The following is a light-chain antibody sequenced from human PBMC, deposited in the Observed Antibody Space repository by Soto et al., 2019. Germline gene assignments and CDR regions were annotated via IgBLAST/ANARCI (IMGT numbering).Light chain of an antibody. CDR1: SSDVGGYNF. CDR2: DVT. CDR3: CSYVGSYTSYV. Sequence: QSVLTQPRSVSGSPGQSVTISCTGTSSDVGGYNFVSWYQQQPGKAPKFMIYDVTKRPSGVPDRFSGSKSGNTASLTISGLQAEDEADYYCCSYVGSYTSYVFGTGTKLTVL. V-gene: IGLV2-11*01. J-gene: IGLJ1*01.